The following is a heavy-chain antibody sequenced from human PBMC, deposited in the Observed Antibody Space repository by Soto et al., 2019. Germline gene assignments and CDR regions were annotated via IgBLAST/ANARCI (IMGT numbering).Heavy chain of an antibody. CDR2: IWYDGNNK. D-gene: IGHD4-17*01. Sequence: QVQLVESGGGVVQPGRSLRLSCAASGFTFSSYGMHWVRQAPGKGLEWVAVIWYDGNNKYYADSVKGRFTISRDNSKNTLYLQMNSLRAEDTAVYYCARDEDGGNWDYWGQGTLVTVSS. J-gene: IGHJ4*02. CDR1: GFTFSSYG. CDR3: ARDEDGGNWDY. V-gene: IGHV3-33*01.